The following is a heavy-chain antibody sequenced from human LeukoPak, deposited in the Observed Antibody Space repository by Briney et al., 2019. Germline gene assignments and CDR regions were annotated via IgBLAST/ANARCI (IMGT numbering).Heavy chain of an antibody. J-gene: IGHJ4*02. V-gene: IGHV3-23*01. D-gene: IGHD4-17*01. CDR3: AKCPRMDGDYFDY. CDR2: ISGSGGST. CDR1: GFTFSSYA. Sequence: HAGGSLRLSCAASGFTFSSYAMSWVRQAPGKGLEWVSAISGSGGSTYYADSVKGRFTISRDNSKNTLYLQMNSLRAEDTAVYYCAKCPRMDGDYFDYWGQGTLVTVSS.